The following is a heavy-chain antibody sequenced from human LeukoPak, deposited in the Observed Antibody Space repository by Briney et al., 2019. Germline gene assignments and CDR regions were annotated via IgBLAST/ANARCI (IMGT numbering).Heavy chain of an antibody. D-gene: IGHD1-26*01. CDR1: GGSISSYY. CDR2: IYYSGNT. V-gene: IGHV4-59*08. CDR3: ARGELVGATHFGY. Sequence: SETLSLTCTVSGGSISSYYWSWIRQPPGKGLEWVGYIYYSGNTNYNPSLKSRVTISVDTSKNQFSLRLSSVTAADTAVYYCARGELVGATHFGYWGQGTLVTVSS. J-gene: IGHJ4*02.